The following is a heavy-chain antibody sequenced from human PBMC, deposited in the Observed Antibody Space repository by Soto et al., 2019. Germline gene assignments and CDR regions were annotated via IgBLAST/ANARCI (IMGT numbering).Heavy chain of an antibody. CDR2: IIPIFGTA. CDR1: GGTFSSYA. J-gene: IGHJ6*02. D-gene: IGHD6-6*01. V-gene: IGHV1-69*06. Sequence: SVKVSCKASGGTFSSYAISWVRQAPGQGLEWMGGIIPIFGTANYAQKFRGRVTITADKSTSTAYMELSSLRSEDTAVYYCARKTRYSSSSPLLGVYYYYGMDVWGQGTTVTVSS. CDR3: ARKTRYSSSSPLLGVYYYYGMDV.